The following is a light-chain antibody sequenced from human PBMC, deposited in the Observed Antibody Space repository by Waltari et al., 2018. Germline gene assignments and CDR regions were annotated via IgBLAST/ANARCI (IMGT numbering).Light chain of an antibody. CDR3: SSLTSSSTYV. J-gene: IGLJ1*01. CDR2: EVS. V-gene: IGLV2-14*01. Sequence: QSALTQPDSVSGSPGQSITISCTGTSSDIGPFNYVSWYQQPPGKAPKLMIFEVSNRPSGVSNRFSAAKSGNTASLTISGLQAEDEADYYCSSLTSSSTYVFGTGTKVTVL. CDR1: SSDIGPFNY.